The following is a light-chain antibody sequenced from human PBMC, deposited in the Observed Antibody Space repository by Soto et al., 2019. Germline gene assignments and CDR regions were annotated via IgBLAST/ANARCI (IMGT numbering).Light chain of an antibody. Sequence: DIQMTQSPSTLSASVGDRVTITCRASQYIHNYLAWYQQKPGEAPKLLSYEAAHLESGAPSRFSGSGTGTEFTLPLSSLQPDDFATYYCQQSNNYPWTFGQGTRVQI. V-gene: IGKV1-5*03. CDR2: EAA. J-gene: IGKJ1*01. CDR3: QQSNNYPWT. CDR1: QYIHNY.